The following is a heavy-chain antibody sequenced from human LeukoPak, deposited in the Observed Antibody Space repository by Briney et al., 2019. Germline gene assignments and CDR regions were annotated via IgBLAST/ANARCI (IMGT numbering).Heavy chain of an antibody. D-gene: IGHD3-10*01. CDR2: INDSGTT. V-gene: IGHV4-34*01. CDR3: ARLPLGAFGEVLNFDF. CDR1: SEFFSGYY. Sequence: PSETLCLTCGVSSEFFSGYYWGWIRQPPGKGLEWIGDINDSGTTKYNPTLKSRVTISIDTSKKQFSLKVKSVTAADTAVYFCARLPLGAFGEVLNFDFWGQGTLVTVSS. J-gene: IGHJ4*02.